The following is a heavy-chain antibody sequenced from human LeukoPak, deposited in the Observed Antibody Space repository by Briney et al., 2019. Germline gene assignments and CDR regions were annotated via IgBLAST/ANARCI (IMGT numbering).Heavy chain of an antibody. CDR3: AKGALGSRRHYFFDY. Sequence: AGGSLRLSCAASGFTLDDYGMSWVRQAPGKGLEWVSAIGGSGGSTYYADSVKGRFTISRDNSKNTLYLQMNTLRAEDTAVYYCAKGALGSRRHYFFDYWGQGTLVTVSS. CDR1: GFTLDDYG. CDR2: IGGSGGST. D-gene: IGHD6-13*01. J-gene: IGHJ4*02. V-gene: IGHV3-23*01.